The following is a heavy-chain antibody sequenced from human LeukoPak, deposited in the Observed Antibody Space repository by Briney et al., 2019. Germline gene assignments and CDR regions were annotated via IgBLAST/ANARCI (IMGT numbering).Heavy chain of an antibody. Sequence: ASVKVSCKASGYTFTGYYMHWVRQAPGQGLEWMGRINPNSGGTNYAQKFQGRVPMTRDTSISTAYMELSRLRSDDTAVYYCARDRSSWGDGWFDPWGQGTLVTVSS. J-gene: IGHJ5*02. D-gene: IGHD6-13*01. V-gene: IGHV1-2*06. CDR3: ARDRSSWGDGWFDP. CDR2: INPNSGGT. CDR1: GYTFTGYY.